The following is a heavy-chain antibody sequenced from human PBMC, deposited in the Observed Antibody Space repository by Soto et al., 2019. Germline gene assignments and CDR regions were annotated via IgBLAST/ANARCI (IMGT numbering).Heavy chain of an antibody. J-gene: IGHJ5*02. CDR3: ATVASDSYDWFDP. Sequence: EVHLVESGGTLVQPGGSLRLSCAASGFSFNTYWMHWVRQAPGKGLVWVSRINSDGTKTTYADSVKGRFTISRDNAKNKVYLQMNSSRAEDTAVYCCATVASDSYDWFDPWGQGTLVTVSS. CDR1: GFSFNTYW. D-gene: IGHD3-3*01. CDR2: INSDGTKT. V-gene: IGHV3-74*01.